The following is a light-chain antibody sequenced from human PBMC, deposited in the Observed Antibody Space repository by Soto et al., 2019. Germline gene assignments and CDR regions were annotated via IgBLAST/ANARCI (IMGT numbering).Light chain of an antibody. J-gene: IGLJ1*01. CDR2: EVT. Sequence: QSALTQPASVSGSPGQSITISCTGTSSDVGGYNYVSWYQQHPGKAPKLMIFEVTNRPSGISNRFSGSRSGNTASLTISDLQAEDEDEYYCNSYTGSNTFVFGTGTKLTVL. V-gene: IGLV2-14*03. CDR3: NSYTGSNTFV. CDR1: SSDVGGYNY.